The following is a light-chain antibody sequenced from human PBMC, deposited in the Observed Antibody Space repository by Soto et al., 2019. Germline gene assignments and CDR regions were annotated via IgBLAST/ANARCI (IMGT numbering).Light chain of an antibody. V-gene: IGLV1-44*01. J-gene: IGLJ2*01. CDR2: NNN. CDR1: SSNIGTYP. CDR3: AAWDDSVKVV. Sequence: QSVLTQPPSASGTPGQRVTISCSGSSSNIGTYPVDWYQQLPGTAPKILIYNNNQRPSGVPDRFSGSKSGTSASLAISGLQSEDEGDYYCAAWDDSVKVVFGGGTKVTVL.